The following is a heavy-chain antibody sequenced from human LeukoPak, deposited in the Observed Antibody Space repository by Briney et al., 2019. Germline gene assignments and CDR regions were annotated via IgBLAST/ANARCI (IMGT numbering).Heavy chain of an antibody. Sequence: RASVKVSFKASGYTFPSYGISWVRQAPGQGLEWMGWISAYNGNTNYAQKLQGRVTMTTDTSTSTAYMELRSLRSDDTAVYYCARDRPHYYGSGSYYNEPYYFDYWGQGTLVTVSS. CDR1: GYTFPSYG. D-gene: IGHD3-10*01. V-gene: IGHV1-18*01. CDR2: ISAYNGNT. J-gene: IGHJ4*02. CDR3: ARDRPHYYGSGSYYNEPYYFDY.